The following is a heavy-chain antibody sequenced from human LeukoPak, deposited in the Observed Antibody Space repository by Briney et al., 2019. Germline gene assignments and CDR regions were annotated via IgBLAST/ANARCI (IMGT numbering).Heavy chain of an antibody. CDR1: GGSISSSSYY. J-gene: IGHJ4*02. CDR2: IYYSGST. V-gene: IGHV4-39*02. Sequence: PSETLSLTCTVSGGSISSSSYYWGWIRQPPGKGLEWIGSIYYSGSTYYNPSLKSRVTISVDTSKNQFSLKLSSVTAADTAVYYCARDAPSPGRHFDYWGQGTLVTVSS. D-gene: IGHD2-2*01. CDR3: ARDAPSPGRHFDY.